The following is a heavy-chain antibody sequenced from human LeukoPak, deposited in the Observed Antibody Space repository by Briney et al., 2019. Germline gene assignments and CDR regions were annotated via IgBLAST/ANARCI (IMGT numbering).Heavy chain of an antibody. Sequence: TSETLSLTCAVYGGSFSGYYWSWIRQPPGKGLEWIGEINHSGSTNYNPSLKSRVTISVDTSTNQFSLKLTSVTAADTAVYYCARGRYYGGYVRVFDYWGQGALVTVSS. D-gene: IGHD5-12*01. V-gene: IGHV4-34*01. CDR2: INHSGST. CDR3: ARGRYYGGYVRVFDY. J-gene: IGHJ4*02. CDR1: GGSFSGYY.